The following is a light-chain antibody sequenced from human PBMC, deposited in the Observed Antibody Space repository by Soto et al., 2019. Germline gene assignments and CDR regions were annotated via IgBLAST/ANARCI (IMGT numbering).Light chain of an antibody. V-gene: IGLV2-14*01. Sequence: QSALTQPASVSGSPGQSITISCTGTSRDVGGYNYVSWYQQYPGKVPKLLIYEVSNRPSGVSSRFSGSESGDTASLTISGLQPEDEADYYCSSYTSSSTLVFGTGTKVTVL. CDR3: SSYTSSSTLV. J-gene: IGLJ1*01. CDR1: SRDVGGYNY. CDR2: EVS.